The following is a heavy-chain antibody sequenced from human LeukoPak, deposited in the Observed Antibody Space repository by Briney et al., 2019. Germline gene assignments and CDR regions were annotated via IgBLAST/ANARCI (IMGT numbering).Heavy chain of an antibody. CDR1: GFTFSSYS. D-gene: IGHD1-26*01. J-gene: IGHJ3*02. Sequence: GGSLRLSCAASGFTFSSYSMNWVRRAPGKGLEWVSSISSSSSYIYYADSVKGRFTISRDNAKNSLYLQMNSLRAEDTAVYYCARGSGSYEAFDIWGQGTMVTVSS. CDR3: ARGSGSYEAFDI. CDR2: ISSSSSYI. V-gene: IGHV3-21*01.